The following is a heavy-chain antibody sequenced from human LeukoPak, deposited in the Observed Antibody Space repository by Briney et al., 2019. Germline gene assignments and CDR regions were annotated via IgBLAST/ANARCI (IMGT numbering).Heavy chain of an antibody. J-gene: IGHJ3*02. CDR1: GGTFSSYA. CDR3: ARERSDDAFDI. V-gene: IGHV1-69*05. CDR2: IIPIFGTA. Sequence: GASVKVSCKASGGTFSSYAISWVRQAPGQGLEWMGGIIPIFGTANYAQKFQGRVTMTRDMSTSTVYMELSSLRSEDTAVYYCARERSDDAFDIWGQGTMVTVSS.